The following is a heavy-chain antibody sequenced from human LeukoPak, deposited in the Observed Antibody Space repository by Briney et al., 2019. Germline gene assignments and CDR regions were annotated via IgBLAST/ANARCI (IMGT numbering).Heavy chain of an antibody. CDR2: IYYSGST. V-gene: IGHV4-31*03. J-gene: IGHJ5*02. CDR1: GGSISSGGYY. Sequence: SQTLSLTCTVSGGSISSGGYYWSWIRQHPGKGLEWIGYIYYSGSTYYNPSLKSRVTISVDTSMNQFSLKLSSVTAADTAVYYCARGNSDGHWFDPWGQGTLVTVSS. D-gene: IGHD4-23*01. CDR3: ARGNSDGHWFDP.